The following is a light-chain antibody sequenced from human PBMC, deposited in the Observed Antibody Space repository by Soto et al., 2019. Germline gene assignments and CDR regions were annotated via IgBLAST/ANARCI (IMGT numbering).Light chain of an antibody. CDR3: AAWDDSLSGRV. J-gene: IGLJ3*02. CDR2: RNN. V-gene: IGLV1-47*01. CDR1: SSNIGSHY. Sequence: QSVVTQPPSASGTPGQRVTISCSGSSSNIGSHYVYWYQQLPGTAPKLLIYRNNQRPSGVPDRFSGSKSGTSASLAISGLRSEHEADYYCAAWDDSLSGRVFGGGTKLTVL.